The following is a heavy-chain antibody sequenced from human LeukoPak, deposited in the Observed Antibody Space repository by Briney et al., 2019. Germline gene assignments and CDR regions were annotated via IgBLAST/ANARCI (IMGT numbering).Heavy chain of an antibody. D-gene: IGHD6-19*01. CDR3: ASLWYSSGWSRYYYGTDV. CDR2: IYYSGST. J-gene: IGHJ6*02. CDR1: GGSISSSSYY. V-gene: IGHV4-39*01. Sequence: PSETLSLTCTVSGGSISSSSYYWGWIRQPPGKGLEWIGSIYYSGSTYYNPSLKSRVTISVDTSKNQFSLKLSSVTAADTAVYYCASLWYSSGWSRYYYGTDVWGQGTTVTVSS.